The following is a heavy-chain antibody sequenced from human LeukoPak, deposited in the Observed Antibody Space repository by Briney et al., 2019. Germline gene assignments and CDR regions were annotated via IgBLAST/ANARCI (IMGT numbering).Heavy chain of an antibody. D-gene: IGHD3-10*01. V-gene: IGHV1-3*04. J-gene: IGHJ4*02. Sequence: ASVKVSCKASGYTFASYAIHWVRQAPGQRLEWMGWINTVDGNTNYAQKLQGRATLTTDTSTSTAYMELRSLRSDDTAVYYCARHFYGSGTYYHFDYWGQGTLVTVSS. CDR2: INTVDGNT. CDR1: GYTFASYA. CDR3: ARHFYGSGTYYHFDY.